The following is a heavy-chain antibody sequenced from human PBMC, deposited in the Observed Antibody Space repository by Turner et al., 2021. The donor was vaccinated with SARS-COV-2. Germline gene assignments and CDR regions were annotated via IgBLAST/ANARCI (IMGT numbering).Heavy chain of an antibody. CDR1: GFTFSSYA. CDR3: VKGAY. Sequence: EGQLVESGGGLVRPGGSLRLSCSASGFTFSSYAMYWVRQTPGKGREYVSAISVNGGSTYYADSVKGRFTIYRDNSKNTLYLQMSSLTAEDTAVYDCVKGAYWGQGTLVTVSS. V-gene: IGHV3-64D*06. J-gene: IGHJ4*02. CDR2: ISVNGGST.